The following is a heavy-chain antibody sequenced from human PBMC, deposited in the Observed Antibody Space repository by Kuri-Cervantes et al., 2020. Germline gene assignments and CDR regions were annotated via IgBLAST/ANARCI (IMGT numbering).Heavy chain of an antibody. CDR2: ISRSGSSI. V-gene: IGHV3-11*01. CDR3: ARVLVVVPAAYDY. J-gene: IGHJ4*02. CDR1: GFTFSDYY. D-gene: IGHD2-2*01. Sequence: GESLKISCAASGFTFSDYYMSWIRQAPGKGLEWVSYISRSGSSIYYADSVKGRFTISRDNAKNSVHLQMNSLRAEDTAVYYCARVLVVVPAAYDYWGQGTLVTVSS.